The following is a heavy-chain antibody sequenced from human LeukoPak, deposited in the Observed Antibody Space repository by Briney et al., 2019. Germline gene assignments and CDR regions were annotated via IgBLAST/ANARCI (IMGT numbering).Heavy chain of an antibody. CDR1: GYTFTGYY. Sequence: ASVKVSCKASGYTFTGYYMYWVRQAPGQGLEWVGWISPNSGGANFAQKFQGRVTMTRDTSISTAYLELSRLTSDDTAAYYCARDGDSLMVDFDYWGQGTLVTVSS. CDR3: ARDGDSLMVDFDY. J-gene: IGHJ4*02. CDR2: ISPNSGGA. D-gene: IGHD2-8*01. V-gene: IGHV1-2*02.